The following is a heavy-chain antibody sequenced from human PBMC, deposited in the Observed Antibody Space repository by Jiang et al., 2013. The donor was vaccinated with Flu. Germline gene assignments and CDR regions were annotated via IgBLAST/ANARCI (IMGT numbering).Heavy chain of an antibody. J-gene: IGHJ5*02. D-gene: IGHD2-21*02. Sequence: GPGLVKPSQTLSLTCTVSGGSISSGDYFWSWIRQSPGKGLEWIGYIYESGRSYYNPSLKSRVIILIDTARNHFSLKLTSVTAADTAVYYCARGSVVVTAIDGWFDPWGQGTLVTVSS. CDR3: ARGSVVVTAIDGWFDP. V-gene: IGHV4-30-4*08. CDR2: IYESGRS. CDR1: GGSISSGDYF.